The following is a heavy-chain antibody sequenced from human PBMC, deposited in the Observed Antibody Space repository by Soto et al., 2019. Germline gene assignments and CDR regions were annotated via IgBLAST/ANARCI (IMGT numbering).Heavy chain of an antibody. CDR2: GTT. Sequence: GGSLRLSCVACGFTFRNYAMSWVRQAPGKGLEWVSGGTTFYADSVKGRFSISRDNSKNTLFLQMNSLRAEDTAVYYCARLGLGYDSSGTIDNWGQGTLVTVSS. D-gene: IGHD3-22*01. CDR3: ARLGLGYDSSGTIDN. CDR1: GFTFRNYA. J-gene: IGHJ4*02. V-gene: IGHV3-23*01.